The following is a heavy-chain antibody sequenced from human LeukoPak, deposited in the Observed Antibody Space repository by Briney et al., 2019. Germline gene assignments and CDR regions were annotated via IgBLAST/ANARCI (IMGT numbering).Heavy chain of an antibody. CDR3: ARAQRGSSWSFDY. V-gene: IGHV4-39*07. D-gene: IGHD6-13*01. J-gene: IGHJ4*02. CDR1: GGSISSSSYY. CDR2: IYYSGST. Sequence: SETLSLTCTVSGGSISSSSYYWGWIRQPPGKGLEWIGSIYYSGSTYYNPSLKSRVTISVDTSKNQFSLKLSSVTAADTAVYYCARAQRGSSWSFDYWGQGTLVTVSS.